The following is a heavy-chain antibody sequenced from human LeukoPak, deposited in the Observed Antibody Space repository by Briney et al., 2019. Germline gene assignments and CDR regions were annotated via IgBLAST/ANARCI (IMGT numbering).Heavy chain of an antibody. J-gene: IGHJ4*02. CDR3: ARARLSLFYY. D-gene: IGHD2-21*02. CDR1: GFTVSSNY. V-gene: IGHV3-66*02. CDR2: IYSGGST. Sequence: GGSLRLSCAASGFTVSSNYMSWVRQAPGKGLEWVSVIYSGGSTYYADSVKGRITISRDNSKNTLYLQMNSLRAEDTSVYYCARARLSLFYYWGQGTLVTVSS.